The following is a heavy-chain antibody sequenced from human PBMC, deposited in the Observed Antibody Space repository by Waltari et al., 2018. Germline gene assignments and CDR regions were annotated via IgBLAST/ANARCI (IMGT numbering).Heavy chain of an antibody. J-gene: IGHJ4*02. Sequence: QVQLQESGPGLVKPSETLSLTCTVSGYSISSGYYWGWIRQPPGKGLEWIGSIYHSGSTYYNPSLKSRVTISVDTSKNQFSLKLSSVTAADTAVYYCASTAVNHDYWGQGNLVTVSS. CDR1: GYSISSGYY. CDR2: IYHSGST. CDR3: ASTAVNHDY. V-gene: IGHV4-38-2*02. D-gene: IGHD4-17*01.